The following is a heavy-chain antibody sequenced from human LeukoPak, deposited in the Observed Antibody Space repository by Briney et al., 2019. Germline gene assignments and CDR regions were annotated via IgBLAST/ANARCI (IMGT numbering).Heavy chain of an antibody. Sequence: GGSLRLSCAASGFTFSGYWMSWVRQAPGKGLEWVANIKQDGSEKYYVDSVKGRFTISRDNAKNSLYLQMNSLRADDTAVYYCARDRVCTVLYWGQGTLVTVSS. D-gene: IGHD4-11*01. J-gene: IGHJ4*02. V-gene: IGHV3-7*01. CDR3: ARDRVCTVLY. CDR1: GFTFSGYW. CDR2: IKQDGSEK.